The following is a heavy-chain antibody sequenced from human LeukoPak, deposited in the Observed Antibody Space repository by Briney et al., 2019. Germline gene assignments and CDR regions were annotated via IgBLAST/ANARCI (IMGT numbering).Heavy chain of an antibody. CDR2: IYSSGNT. CDR3: YAQGF. J-gene: IGHJ4*02. V-gene: IGHV4-39*01. CDR1: GASMSTRNYN. Sequence: SETLSLTCTVSGASMSTRNYNWGWIRQPPGKGLEWIGSIYSSGNTYYNPSLKSRVTISVDTSNNQFSVKLSSVTAADTAVYYCYAQGFWDQGTLVTVSS.